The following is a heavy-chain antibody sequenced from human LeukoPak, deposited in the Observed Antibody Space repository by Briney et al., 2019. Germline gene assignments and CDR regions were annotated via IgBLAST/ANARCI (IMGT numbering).Heavy chain of an antibody. CDR2: ISRNSNYI. Sequence: GGSLRLSCAASGFTFSSYNMTWVRRAPGKGLEWVSSISRNSNYIYYADSVKGRFTISRDNAKNSLYLQMSSLRAEDTAVYYCAKEVAAAVNYWGRGTQVTVSS. D-gene: IGHD6-13*01. CDR3: AKEVAAAVNY. J-gene: IGHJ4*02. V-gene: IGHV3-21*01. CDR1: GFTFSSYN.